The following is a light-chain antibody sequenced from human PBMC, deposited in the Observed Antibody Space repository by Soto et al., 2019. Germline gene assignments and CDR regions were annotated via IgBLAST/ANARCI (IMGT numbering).Light chain of an antibody. CDR3: GTWDSSLSAGVV. Sequence: QPVLTQPPSVSAAPGQTVTISCSGSSSNIGNNYVSWYQQLPGTAPKLLIYENNKRPSGIPDRFSGSKSGTSATLGITGLQTGDEADYYCGTWDSSLSAGVVFGGGTKLTVL. CDR2: ENN. V-gene: IGLV1-51*02. J-gene: IGLJ2*01. CDR1: SSNIGNNY.